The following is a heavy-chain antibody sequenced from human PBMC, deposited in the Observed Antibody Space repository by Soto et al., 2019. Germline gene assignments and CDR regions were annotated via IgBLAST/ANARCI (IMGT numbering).Heavy chain of an antibody. CDR1: GGSISSYY. CDR2: VYYSGST. J-gene: IGHJ4*02. D-gene: IGHD6-13*01. V-gene: IGHV4-59*08. CDR3: AKNSSSWYFYYFDY. Sequence: SETLSLTCTVSGGSISSYYWSWFWQPPGKGLEWIGYVYYSGSTKYNPSLKSRVTISVDTSKHQFSLKLSSVTAADTAVYYCAKNSSSWYFYYFDYWGQGPLVNVSS.